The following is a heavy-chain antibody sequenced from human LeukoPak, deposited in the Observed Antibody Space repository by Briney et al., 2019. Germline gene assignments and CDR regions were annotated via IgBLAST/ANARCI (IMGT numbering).Heavy chain of an antibody. Sequence: SETLSLTCTVSGGSISGSSYYWGWIRQPPGKGLEWIGSIYYSGSTYYNPSLKSRVTISVDTSKNQFSLKLSSVTAADTAVYYCARRWGIAVAGRLYYFDYWGQGTLVTVSS. CDR1: GGSISGSSYY. CDR3: ARRWGIAVAGRLYYFDY. J-gene: IGHJ4*02. D-gene: IGHD6-19*01. CDR2: IYYSGST. V-gene: IGHV4-39*01.